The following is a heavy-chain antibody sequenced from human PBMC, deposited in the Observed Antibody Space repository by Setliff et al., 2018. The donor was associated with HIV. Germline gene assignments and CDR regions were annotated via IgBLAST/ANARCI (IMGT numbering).Heavy chain of an antibody. V-gene: IGHV3-48*03. Sequence: GGSLRLSCAASGFTFRSYEMNWVRQAPGKGLEWVSYISRSGSTIHYADSVKGRFTISRDNAKNSLYLQMNSLRAEDTAVYYCARGSKAAAGPPDFWGQGTLVTVSS. D-gene: IGHD6-13*01. J-gene: IGHJ4*02. CDR2: ISRSGSTI. CDR3: ARGSKAAAGPPDF. CDR1: GFTFRSYE.